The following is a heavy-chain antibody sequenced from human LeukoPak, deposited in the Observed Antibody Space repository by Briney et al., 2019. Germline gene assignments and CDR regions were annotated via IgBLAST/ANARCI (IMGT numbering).Heavy chain of an antibody. CDR2: IRYDGSNK. Sequence: GGSLRLSCAASGFTFSSYGMHWVRQAPGKGLEWVAFIRYDGSNKYYADSVKGRFTISRDNSKNTLYLQMNSLRAEDAAVYYCAKKGLTVTTYYFDYWGQGTLVTVSS. D-gene: IGHD4-17*01. CDR1: GFTFSSYG. J-gene: IGHJ4*02. CDR3: AKKGLTVTTYYFDY. V-gene: IGHV3-30*02.